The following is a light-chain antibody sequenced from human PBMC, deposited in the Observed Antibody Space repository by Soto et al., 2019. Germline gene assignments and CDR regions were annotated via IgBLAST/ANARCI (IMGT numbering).Light chain of an antibody. CDR3: QQYNSYWT. CDR1: QSISSW. J-gene: IGKJ1*01. CDR2: KAS. V-gene: IGKV1-5*03. Sequence: DIQMTQSPSTLSASVGDRVTITCRASQSISSWLVWYQQKPGKAPKLLIYKASSLESGVPSRFSGSGSGTEFPLTISSVQPDEFATYYRQQYNSYWTFGQGTKVEIK.